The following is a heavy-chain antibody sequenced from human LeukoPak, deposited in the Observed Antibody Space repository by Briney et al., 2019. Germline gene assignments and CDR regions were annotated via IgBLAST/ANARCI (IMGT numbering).Heavy chain of an antibody. CDR2: ISSSSSYI. J-gene: IGHJ3*01. V-gene: IGHV3-21*01. D-gene: IGHD5-18*01. Sequence: GGSLRLSCAASGFTFSSYSMNWVRQAPGKGLEWVSFISSSSSYIYYTDSVRGRFTISRDNAQSSLALQMNSLRAEDTAVYFCARGSGHSYSFSGGNAFDVWGQGTMVTVSS. CDR1: GFTFSSYS. CDR3: ARGSGHSYSFSGGNAFDV.